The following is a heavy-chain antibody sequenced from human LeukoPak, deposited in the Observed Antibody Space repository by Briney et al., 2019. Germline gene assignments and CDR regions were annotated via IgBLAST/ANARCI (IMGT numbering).Heavy chain of an antibody. Sequence: SETLSLTCTVSGGSTSSYYWSWIRQPPGKGLEWIGYIYYSGSTNYNPSLKSRVTISVDTSKNQFSLKLSSVTAADTAVYYCARASYCGGDCYSWDYWGQGTLVTVSS. CDR1: GGSTSSYY. CDR2: IYYSGST. V-gene: IGHV4-59*01. J-gene: IGHJ4*02. D-gene: IGHD2-21*02. CDR3: ARASYCGGDCYSWDY.